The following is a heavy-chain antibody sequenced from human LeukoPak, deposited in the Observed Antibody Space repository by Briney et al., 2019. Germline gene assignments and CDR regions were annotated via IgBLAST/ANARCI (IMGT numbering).Heavy chain of an antibody. Sequence: ISDSGGXXKYADPVKGRLTISRDNAKNTLYLQMNSLRGEDTAVYYCAKXYXHSXXXXWFXXXG. D-gene: IGHD2-2*01. CDR3: AKXYXHSXXXXWFXX. V-gene: IGHV3-23*01. CDR2: ISDSGGXX. J-gene: IGHJ5*01.